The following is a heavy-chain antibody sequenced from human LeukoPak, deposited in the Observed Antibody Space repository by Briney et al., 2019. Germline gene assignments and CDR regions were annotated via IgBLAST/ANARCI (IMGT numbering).Heavy chain of an antibody. CDR1: GFTFSSYA. Sequence: GGSLRLSCAASGFTFSSYAMHWVRKAPGKGLEWVAVISYDGSNKYYADSVKGRFTISRDNSKNTLYLQMNSLRAEDTAVYYCARGHSGSYVRIDYWGQGTLVTVSS. CDR3: ARGHSGSYVRIDY. D-gene: IGHD1-26*01. V-gene: IGHV3-30-3*01. J-gene: IGHJ4*02. CDR2: ISYDGSNK.